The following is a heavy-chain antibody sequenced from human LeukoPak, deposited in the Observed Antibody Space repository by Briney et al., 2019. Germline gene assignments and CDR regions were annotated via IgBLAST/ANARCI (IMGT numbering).Heavy chain of an antibody. CDR3: ATAAAAGTGGVRYFQH. D-gene: IGHD6-13*01. J-gene: IGHJ1*01. CDR2: ISGSGGST. V-gene: IGHV3-23*01. CDR1: GFTFSSYA. Sequence: PGGSLRLSCAASGFTFSSYAMSWVRQAPGKGLEWVSAISGSGGSTYYADSVKGRFTISRDNSKNTLYLQMNSLRAEDTAVYYCATAAAAGTGGVRYFQHWGQGTLVTVSS.